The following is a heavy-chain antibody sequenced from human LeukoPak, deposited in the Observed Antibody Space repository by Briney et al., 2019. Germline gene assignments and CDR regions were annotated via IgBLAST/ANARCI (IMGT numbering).Heavy chain of an antibody. CDR2: IYYSGST. V-gene: IGHV4-59*01. J-gene: IGHJ1*01. Sequence: SETLSLTCTVSGGSISSYYWSWIRQPPGKGLEWIGYIYYSGSTNYNPSLKSRVTIPVDTSKNQFSLKLSSVTAADTAVYYCARGQLASAAEYFQHWGQGTLVTVSS. CDR1: GGSISSYY. D-gene: IGHD6-13*01. CDR3: ARGQLASAAEYFQH.